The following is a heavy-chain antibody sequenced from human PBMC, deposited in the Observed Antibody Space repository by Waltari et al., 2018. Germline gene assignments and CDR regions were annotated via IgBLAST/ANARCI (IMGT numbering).Heavy chain of an antibody. CDR1: GYSINSGYY. J-gene: IGHJ4*02. Sequence: QVQLQESGPGLVKPSETLSLICAVSGYSINSGYYWGWLRQPPGRGLEYFATLYHDGTTSYHPALKSRVPTSLDTANKLSSLHLRSVTAADSATYYCTRNGLGYCTSPTCKRNDDWAAGTPLIDST. CDR3: TRNGLGYCTSPTCKRNDD. D-gene: IGHD2-8*01. V-gene: IGHV4-38-2*01. CDR2: LYHDGTT.